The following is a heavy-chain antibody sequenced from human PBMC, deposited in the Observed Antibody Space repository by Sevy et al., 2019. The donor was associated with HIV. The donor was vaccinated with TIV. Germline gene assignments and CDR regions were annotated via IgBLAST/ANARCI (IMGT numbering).Heavy chain of an antibody. Sequence: ASVKVSCKASGDTFGNYAIAWVRQAPGQGLEWVGGIIPVFGSANSAQKFQDRVTITADVSTSTAYMELRRLRSGDTAVYYCARSNPDGYNYSYYYGMDVWGQGTTVTVSS. J-gene: IGHJ6*02. V-gene: IGHV1-69*13. CDR2: IIPVFGSA. CDR3: ARSNPDGYNYSYYYGMDV. D-gene: IGHD5-12*01. CDR1: GDTFGNYA.